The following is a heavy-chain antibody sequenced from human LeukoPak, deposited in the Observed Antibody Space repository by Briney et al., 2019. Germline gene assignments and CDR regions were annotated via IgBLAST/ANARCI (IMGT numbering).Heavy chain of an antibody. V-gene: IGHV3-21*01. CDR2: ITGDSSYI. CDR1: GFTFSDAW. CDR3: ARATHPGY. J-gene: IGHJ4*02. Sequence: GGSLRLSCAASGFTFSDAWLNWVRQAPGKGLEWVSSITGDSSYIYYADSVKGRFTISRDNAKNSLYLQMNSLRAEDTAVYYCARATHPGYWGQGALVAVSS.